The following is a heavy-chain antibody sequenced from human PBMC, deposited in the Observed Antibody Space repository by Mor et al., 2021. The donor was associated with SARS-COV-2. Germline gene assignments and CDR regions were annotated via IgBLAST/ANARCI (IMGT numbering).Heavy chain of an antibody. D-gene: IGHD2-21*02. Sequence: SYAQKFEGRFTMTRDTSTSTVYMEVSSLRSEDTAVYYCAGGDGDSFDYWGQGTLVTVSS. CDR3: AGGDGDSFDY. J-gene: IGHJ4*02. V-gene: IGHV1-46*03.